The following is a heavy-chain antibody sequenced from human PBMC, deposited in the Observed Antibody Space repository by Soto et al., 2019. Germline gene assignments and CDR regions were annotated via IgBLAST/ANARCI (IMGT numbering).Heavy chain of an antibody. J-gene: IGHJ4*02. CDR1: GFTFSSYG. CDR2: ISYDGSNK. D-gene: IGHD6-6*01. Sequence: QVQLVESGGGVVQPGRSLRLSCAASGFTFSSYGMHWVRQAPGKGLEWVAVISYDGSNKYYADSVKGRFTISRDNSKNTLYLQMNSLRAEDTAVYYCAKDDSSSSAAFDYWGQGTLVTVSS. V-gene: IGHV3-30*18. CDR3: AKDDSSSSAAFDY.